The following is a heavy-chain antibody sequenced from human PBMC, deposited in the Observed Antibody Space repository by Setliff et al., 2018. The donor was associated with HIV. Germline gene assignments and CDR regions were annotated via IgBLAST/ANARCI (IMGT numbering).Heavy chain of an antibody. CDR2: ISGSGYP. CDR1: GFTFSSFV. Sequence: LRLSCAASGFTFSSFVMTWVRLAPGKGLEWVSSISGSGYPYYADSVKGRFTISRDNSKNTLFLQMDSLRAEDTALYYCAKQRYYDGNDGFDVWGQGTMVTVSS. V-gene: IGHV3-23*01. D-gene: IGHD3-3*01. J-gene: IGHJ3*01. CDR3: AKQRYYDGNDGFDV.